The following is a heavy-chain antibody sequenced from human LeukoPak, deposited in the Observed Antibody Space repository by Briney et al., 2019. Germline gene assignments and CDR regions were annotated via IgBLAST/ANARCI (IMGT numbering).Heavy chain of an antibody. D-gene: IGHD6-13*01. CDR2: INPNSGVT. CDR1: GYTFIGYH. CDR3: ARGGYSSSWTTFDP. Sequence: ASVKVSCKASGYTFIGYHMHWVRQAPGQGLEWMGRINPNSGVTNYAQKFQGGVTMTRDTSISTAYMELSRLRSDDTAVYYCARGGYSSSWTTFDPWGQGTLVTVSS. V-gene: IGHV1-2*06. J-gene: IGHJ5*02.